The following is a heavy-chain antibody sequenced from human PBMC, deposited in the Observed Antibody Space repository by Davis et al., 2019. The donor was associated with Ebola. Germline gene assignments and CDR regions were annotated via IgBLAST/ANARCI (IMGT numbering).Heavy chain of an antibody. D-gene: IGHD2-2*01. Sequence: PGGSLTLSCKASGFTFSDHHMSWIRPAPGKGLEWVSYKRTTGGTIYYADSVKGRFIISRDNAKNSLYLQMNSLRVEDSAVYFCARDPPNAMPLYYMDVWGNGTTVTVSS. J-gene: IGHJ6*03. CDR3: ARDPPNAMPLYYMDV. V-gene: IGHV3-11*04. CDR1: GFTFSDHH. CDR2: KRTTGGTI.